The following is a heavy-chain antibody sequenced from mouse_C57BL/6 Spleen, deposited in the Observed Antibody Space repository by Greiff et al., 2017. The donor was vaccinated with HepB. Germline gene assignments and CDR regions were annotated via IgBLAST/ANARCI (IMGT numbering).Heavy chain of an antibody. Sequence: VQLQQPGAELVKPGASVKLSCKASGYTFTSYWMQWVKQRPGQGLEWIGEIDPSDSYTNYNQKFKGKATLTVDTSSSTAYMQLSSLTSEDSAVYYCARRSNYGFDYWGQGTTLTVSS. J-gene: IGHJ2*01. D-gene: IGHD2-5*01. V-gene: IGHV1-50*01. CDR3: ARRSNYGFDY. CDR1: GYTFTSYW. CDR2: IDPSDSYT.